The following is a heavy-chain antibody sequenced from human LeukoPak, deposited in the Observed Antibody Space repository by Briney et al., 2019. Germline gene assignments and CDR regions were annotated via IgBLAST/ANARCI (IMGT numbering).Heavy chain of an antibody. V-gene: IGHV3-23*01. D-gene: IGHD6-6*01. CDR3: TSSSSRGIYYYYYYMDV. J-gene: IGHJ6*03. CDR1: GFTFSSYA. Sequence: PGGSLRLSCAASGFTFSSYAMSWVRQAPGEGLEWVSAISGSGGSTYYADSVKGRFTISRDNSKNTLYLQMNSLRAEDTAVYYCTSSSSRGIYYYYYYMDVWGKGTTVTVSS. CDR2: ISGSGGST.